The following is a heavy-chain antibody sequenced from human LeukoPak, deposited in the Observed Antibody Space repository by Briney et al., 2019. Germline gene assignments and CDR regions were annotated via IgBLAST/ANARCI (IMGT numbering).Heavy chain of an antibody. CDR1: GFTFSTYA. Sequence: GGSLRLSCAASGFTFSTYAMSWVRQAPGKGLQWVSAITGSGGSTYYADSVKGRFTISRDNSNDTVYLQMNTLRAEDTALYYCAKTSRHRIRAFFDLWGRGTLVTVSS. CDR3: AKTSRHRIRAFFDL. D-gene: IGHD2-15*01. V-gene: IGHV3-23*01. J-gene: IGHJ2*01. CDR2: ITGSGGST.